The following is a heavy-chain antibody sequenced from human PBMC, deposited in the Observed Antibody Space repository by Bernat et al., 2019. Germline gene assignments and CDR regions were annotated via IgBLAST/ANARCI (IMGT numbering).Heavy chain of an antibody. V-gene: IGHV4-39*01. CDR1: GGSISSSDSY. CDR3: ARRNSGNSFVDY. J-gene: IGHJ4*02. CDR2: IYYSGRT. D-gene: IGHD3-22*01. Sequence: QLQLQESGPGLVKPSETLSLTCTVSGGSISSSDSYWAWIRQPPGKGLQWIGSIYYSGRTYYNPSLRSRVTISVDTSKNQFSLELSSVTAADTAMYFCARRNSGNSFVDYWGQGTLVTVSS.